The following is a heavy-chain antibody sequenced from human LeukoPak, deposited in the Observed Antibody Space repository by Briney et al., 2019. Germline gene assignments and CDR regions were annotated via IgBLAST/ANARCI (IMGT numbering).Heavy chain of an antibody. CDR3: AKAPPLNYYATSNSDY. J-gene: IGHJ4*02. CDR2: ISDTGGSI. CDR1: GFTFSSYA. V-gene: IGHV3-23*01. Sequence: PPGGSLRLSCTASGFTFSSYAMTWVRQAPGRGLEWVSSISDTGGSIFYAASVKGRFTISRDNSKNTVYLQMNSLKAEDTALYYCAKAPPLNYYATSNSDYWGQGTLVTVSS. D-gene: IGHD3-10*01.